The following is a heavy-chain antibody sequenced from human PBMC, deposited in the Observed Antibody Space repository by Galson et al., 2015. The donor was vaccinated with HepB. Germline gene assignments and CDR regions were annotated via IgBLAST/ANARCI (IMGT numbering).Heavy chain of an antibody. J-gene: IGHJ4*02. CDR3: ARVSERASKDFDY. V-gene: IGHV1-69*13. D-gene: IGHD1-26*01. CDR1: GGTFSSYA. CDR2: IIPIFGTA. Sequence: SGAEVKKPGPSVKVSCKASGGTFSSYAISWVRQAPGQGLEWMGGIIPIFGTANYAQKFQGRVTITADESTSTAYMELSSLRSEDTAVYYYARVSERASKDFDYWGQGTLVTVSS.